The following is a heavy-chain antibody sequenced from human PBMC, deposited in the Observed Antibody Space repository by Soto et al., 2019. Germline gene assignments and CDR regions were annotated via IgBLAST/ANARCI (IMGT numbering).Heavy chain of an antibody. D-gene: IGHD2-15*01. J-gene: IGHJ5*02. CDR2: IYYSGST. Sequence: QLQLQESGPGLVKPSETLSLTCTVSGGSISSSSYYWGWIRQPPGKGLEWIGSIYYSGSTYYNPSLKSRVTISVDTSKNQFSLKLSSVTAADTAVYYCARQYYVVVVAARGWFDPWGQGTLVTVSS. CDR1: GGSISSSSYY. CDR3: ARQYYVVVVAARGWFDP. V-gene: IGHV4-39*01.